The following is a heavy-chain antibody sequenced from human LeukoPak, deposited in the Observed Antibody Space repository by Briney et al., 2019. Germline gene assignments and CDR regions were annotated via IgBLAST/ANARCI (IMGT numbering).Heavy chain of an antibody. V-gene: IGHV3-7*01. CDR2: IKQDGSET. CDR1: GFTFTNNF. J-gene: IGHJ4*01. Sequence: GGSLRLSCAASGFTFTNNFMSWVRQVPGKGLEWVANIKQDGSETTYADSVRGRFTIFRDNAKDSVYLQMNSLRAKDSATYYCVREGFYFFDFWGQGTLVTVSS. CDR3: VREGFYFFDF.